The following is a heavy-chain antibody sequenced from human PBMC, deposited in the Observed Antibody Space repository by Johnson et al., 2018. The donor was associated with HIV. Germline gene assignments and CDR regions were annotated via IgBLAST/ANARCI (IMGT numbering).Heavy chain of an antibody. CDR2: RTSDGSRT. D-gene: IGHD3-16*02. J-gene: IGHJ3*02. Sequence: VQLVESGGDLVQPGGSLRLPCVGSGFTFSTNWLHWVRQAPGKGLAWVSRRTSDGSRTNYAVSVHGRFIISRDNAKNTLHLQMNSLRAEDTAVYYCAREWGMVTFGGVIPRNAFDIWGQGTMVTVSS. CDR3: AREWGMVTFGGVIPRNAFDI. CDR1: GFTFSTNW. V-gene: IGHV3-74*01.